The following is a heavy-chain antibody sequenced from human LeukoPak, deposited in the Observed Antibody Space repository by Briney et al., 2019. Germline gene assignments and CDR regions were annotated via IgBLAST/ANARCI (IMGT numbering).Heavy chain of an antibody. CDR1: GFTFSSYA. CDR3: AKARSSGVKYYYDSSGYPFDY. D-gene: IGHD3-22*01. V-gene: IGHV3-23*01. J-gene: IGHJ4*02. Sequence: GGSLRLSCAASGFTFSSYAMSWVRQAPGKGLEWVSAISGSGGSTYYADPVKGRFTISRDNSKNTLYLQMNSLRAEDTAVYYCAKARSSGVKYYYDSSGYPFDYWGQGTLVTVSS. CDR2: ISGSGGST.